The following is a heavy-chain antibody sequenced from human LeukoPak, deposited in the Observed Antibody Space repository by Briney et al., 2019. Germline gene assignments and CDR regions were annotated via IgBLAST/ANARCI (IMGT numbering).Heavy chain of an antibody. V-gene: IGHV3-7*01. CDR1: GLIFRNYW. Sequence: PGGALRLFCAAWGLIFRNYWMTWVRQAPGKGLECVANMDQDGSETNYVDSVKGRFTISRDNARDSVYLQMNSLSPEDAAVYFCGNYRNEYDQGGPRLHYWGQGTVVTVSS. CDR2: MDQDGSET. CDR3: GNYRNEYDQGGPRLHY. J-gene: IGHJ4*02. D-gene: IGHD3-16*01.